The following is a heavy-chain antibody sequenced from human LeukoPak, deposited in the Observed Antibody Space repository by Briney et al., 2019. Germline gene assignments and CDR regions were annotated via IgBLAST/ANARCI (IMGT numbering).Heavy chain of an antibody. CDR2: IIPILGIA. CDR1: GYTFTGYY. V-gene: IGHV1-69*04. D-gene: IGHD2-2*02. J-gene: IGHJ6*02. Sequence: SVKVSCKASGYTFTGYYMHWVRQAPGQGLEWMGRIIPILGIANYAQKSQGRVTITADKSTSTAYMELSSLRSEDTAVYYCAREAVVPAAIGMDVWGQGTTVTVSS. CDR3: AREAVVPAAIGMDV.